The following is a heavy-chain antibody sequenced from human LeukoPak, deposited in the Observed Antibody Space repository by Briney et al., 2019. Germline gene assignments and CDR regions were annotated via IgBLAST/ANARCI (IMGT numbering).Heavy chain of an antibody. Sequence: GGSLRLSCAASGFTFSRYWMSWVRQAPGKGLEWVANIKEDGSEKYYVDSVKGRLTIPRDNAKNSLSLQIKSLRAEDTAVYYCARQKAVVVVAATPDEDYGDYVDYYYYMDVWGKGTTVTVSS. D-gene: IGHD2-15*01. CDR2: IKEDGSEK. J-gene: IGHJ6*03. CDR1: GFTFSRYW. V-gene: IGHV3-7*01. CDR3: ARQKAVVVVAATPDEDYGDYVDYYYYMDV.